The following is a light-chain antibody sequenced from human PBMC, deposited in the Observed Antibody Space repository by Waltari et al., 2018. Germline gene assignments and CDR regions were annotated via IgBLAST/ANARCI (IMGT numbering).Light chain of an antibody. CDR2: KAS. V-gene: IGKV1-5*03. CDR3: QQYYNYWT. Sequence: DIQMTQSPSTLSASVGDRVTITCRASQSINAWLAWYQHKPGKAPKLLIYKASNLESGVPSRFSGSGSGTEFTLTISSLQPGDFATYYCQQYYNYWTFGQGTKVEIK. CDR1: QSINAW. J-gene: IGKJ1*01.